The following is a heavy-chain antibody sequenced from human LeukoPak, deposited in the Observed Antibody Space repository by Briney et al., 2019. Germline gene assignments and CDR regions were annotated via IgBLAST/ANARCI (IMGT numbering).Heavy chain of an antibody. Sequence: PSETLSLTCTVSGGSISSGGYYWSWIRQPPGKGLEWIGYIYHSGSTYYNPSLKSRVTISVDRSKNQFSLKLSSVTAADTAVYYCARGPVGVVIPWFDYWGQGTLVTVSS. CDR2: IYHSGST. V-gene: IGHV4-30-2*01. J-gene: IGHJ5*01. D-gene: IGHD3-3*01. CDR3: ARGPVGVVIPWFDY. CDR1: GGSISSGGYY.